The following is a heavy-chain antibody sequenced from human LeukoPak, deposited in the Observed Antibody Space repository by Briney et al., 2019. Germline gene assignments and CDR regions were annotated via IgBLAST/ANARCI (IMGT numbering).Heavy chain of an antibody. CDR3: ARGVDTDYFDY. CDR1: GYPFTGYY. CDR2: INPNSGGT. V-gene: IGHV1-2*02. J-gene: IGHJ4*02. D-gene: IGHD2-2*02. Sequence: GASVKVSCKASGYPFTGYYMHWVRQAPGQGLEWMGWINPNSGGTKYAQKFQDRVTMTRDTSISTAYMELSRLRSDDTAVYYCARGVDTDYFDYWGQGTLVTVSS.